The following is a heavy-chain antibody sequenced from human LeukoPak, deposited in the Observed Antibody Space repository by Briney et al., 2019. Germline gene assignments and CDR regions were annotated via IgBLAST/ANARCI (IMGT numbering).Heavy chain of an antibody. V-gene: IGHV3-33*06. Sequence: PGRSLRLSCAASGFTFSSYGMHWVRQAPGKGLEWVAVIWYDGSNKYYADSVKGRFTISRDNSKNTLYLQMNSLRAEDTALYYCAKALGATIRYYYYGMGVWGQGTTVTVSS. D-gene: IGHD5-12*01. CDR3: AKALGATIRYYYYGMGV. CDR2: IWYDGSNK. J-gene: IGHJ6*02. CDR1: GFTFSSYG.